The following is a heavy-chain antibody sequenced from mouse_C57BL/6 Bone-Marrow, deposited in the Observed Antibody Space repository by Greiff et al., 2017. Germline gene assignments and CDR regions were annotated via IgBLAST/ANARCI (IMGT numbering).Heavy chain of an antibody. Sequence: QVHVKQSGAELVKPGASVKMSCKASGYTFTTYPIEWMKQNHGKSLEWIGNFHPYNDDTKYNEKFKGKATLTVEKSSSTVYLELSRLTSDDSAVYYCATYGSSPYWYFDVWGTGTTVTVSS. CDR1: GYTFTTYP. D-gene: IGHD1-1*01. CDR3: ATYGSSPYWYFDV. J-gene: IGHJ1*03. V-gene: IGHV1-47*01. CDR2: FHPYNDDT.